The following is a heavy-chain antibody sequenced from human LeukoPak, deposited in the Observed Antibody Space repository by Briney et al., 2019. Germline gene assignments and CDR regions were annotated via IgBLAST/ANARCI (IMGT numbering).Heavy chain of an antibody. CDR2: MSYRGADK. J-gene: IGHJ4*01. V-gene: IGHV3-30*04. Sequence: GESLRLSCVVSGFTSTQDAIHWVRQAPGKGLEWVAVMSYRGADKYYAGSVGGRFTISRDISIDTFYLQMNSLRTEDTGFYYCTADPRRRTPDYFDSWGHGTLVFVSS. D-gene: IGHD1-14*01. CDR1: GFTSTQDA. CDR3: TADPRRRTPDYFDS.